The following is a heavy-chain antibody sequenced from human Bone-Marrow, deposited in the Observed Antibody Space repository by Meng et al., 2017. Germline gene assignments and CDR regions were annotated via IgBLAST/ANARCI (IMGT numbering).Heavy chain of an antibody. CDR2: INPNSGGT. J-gene: IGHJ4*02. Sequence: ASVKVSCKASGYTFTGYYMHWLRQAPGQGLEWMGWINPNSGGTNYEQKFQGRVTMTRDTSISTAYMELSRLRSDDTAMYYCARDEDISAAGKLFGDYWGQGTLVTVSS. CDR1: GYTFTGYY. V-gene: IGHV1-2*02. CDR3: ARDEDISAAGKLFGDY. D-gene: IGHD6-13*01.